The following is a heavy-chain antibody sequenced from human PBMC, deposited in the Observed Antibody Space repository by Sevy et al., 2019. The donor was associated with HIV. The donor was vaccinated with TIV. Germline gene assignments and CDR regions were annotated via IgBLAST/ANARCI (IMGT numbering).Heavy chain of an antibody. V-gene: IGHV3-53*01. Sequence: GGSLRLSCAASGFTVSSNYMRWVRQAPGKGLEWVSVIYSGGSTYYADSVKGRFTISRDNSKNTLYLQMNSLRAEDTAVYYCASLPHINYYYGMDVWGQGTTITVSS. J-gene: IGHJ6*02. CDR1: GFTVSSNY. D-gene: IGHD2-21*01. CDR2: IYSGGST. CDR3: ASLPHINYYYGMDV.